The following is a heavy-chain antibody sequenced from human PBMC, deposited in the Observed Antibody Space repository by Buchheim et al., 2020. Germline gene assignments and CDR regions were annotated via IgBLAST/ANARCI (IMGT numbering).Heavy chain of an antibody. Sequence: EVQLVESGGGLVQPGGSLRLSCAASGFTFSDHYMDWVRQAPGKGLEWVGRIRNKANTYTTEYAASVKVRFTISRDDPKNSLYVQMHSLKTEDTAVYYCATVSSGSYGYFDYWGQGTL. CDR2: IRNKANTYTT. V-gene: IGHV3-72*01. D-gene: IGHD3-10*01. J-gene: IGHJ4*02. CDR1: GFTFSDHY. CDR3: ATVSSGSYGYFDY.